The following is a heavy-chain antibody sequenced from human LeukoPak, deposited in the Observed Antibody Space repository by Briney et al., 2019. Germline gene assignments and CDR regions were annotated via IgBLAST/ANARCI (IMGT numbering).Heavy chain of an antibody. CDR3: ARDYYDSSGYYWFDP. J-gene: IGHJ5*02. V-gene: IGHV1-2*02. Sequence: APVKVSCKASGYTFTGYHMHWVRQAPGQGLEWMGWINPNSGGTNYAQKFQGRVTMTRDTSISTAYMELSRLRSDDTAVYYCARDYYDSSGYYWFDPWGQGTLVTVSS. CDR2: INPNSGGT. D-gene: IGHD3-22*01. CDR1: GYTFTGYH.